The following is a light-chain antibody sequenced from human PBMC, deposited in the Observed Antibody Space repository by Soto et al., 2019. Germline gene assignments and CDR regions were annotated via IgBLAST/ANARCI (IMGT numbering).Light chain of an antibody. J-gene: IGKJ4*01. CDR3: MQATQFPRT. V-gene: IGKV2-24*01. CDR1: QSLVHSYGDTY. Sequence: DIVMTQTPLSSPVTLGQPASISCRSSQSLVHSYGDTYLSWLHQRPGQPPRRLSYQISNRFSGVPDKFSGSGAGTDFTLKISRVEAEDVGVYDCMQATQFPRTFGGGTRVAVK. CDR2: QIS.